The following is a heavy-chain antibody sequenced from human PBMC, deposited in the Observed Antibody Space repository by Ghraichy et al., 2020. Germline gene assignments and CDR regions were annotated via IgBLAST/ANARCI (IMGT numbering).Heavy chain of an antibody. CDR2: ISSSSSYI. J-gene: IGHJ4*02. D-gene: IGHD6-19*01. Sequence: GESLNISCAASGFTFSSYSMNWVRQAPGKGLEWVSSISSSSSYIYYADSVKGRFTISRDNAKNSLYLQMNSLRAEDTAVYYCARDLSYSSGGYWGQGTLVTVSS. V-gene: IGHV3-21*01. CDR3: ARDLSYSSGGY. CDR1: GFTFSSYS.